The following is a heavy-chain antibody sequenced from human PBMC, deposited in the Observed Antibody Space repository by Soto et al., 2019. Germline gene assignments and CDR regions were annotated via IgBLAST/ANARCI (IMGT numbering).Heavy chain of an antibody. CDR1: GGSISSYY. V-gene: IGHV4-59*01. CDR2: IYYSGST. CDR3: ASEVPAAMDYFDY. D-gene: IGHD2-2*01. Sequence: SETLSLTCTVSGGSISSYYWSWIRQPPGKGLEWIGYIYYSGSTNYNPSLKSRVTISVDTSKNQFSLKLSSVTAADTAVYYCASEVPAAMDYFDYWGQGTLVTVTS. J-gene: IGHJ4*02.